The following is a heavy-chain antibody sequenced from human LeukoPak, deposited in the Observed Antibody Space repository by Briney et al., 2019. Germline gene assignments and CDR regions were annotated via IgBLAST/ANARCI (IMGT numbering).Heavy chain of an antibody. CDR3: AKDGESGSYPDY. V-gene: IGHV3-23*01. CDR1: GFTFSSYA. D-gene: IGHD1-26*01. CDR2: ISGSGGST. J-gene: IGHJ4*02. Sequence: PGGSLRPSCTASGFTFSSYAMSWVRQAPGKGLEWVSAISGSGGSTYSADSVKGRFTISRDNSKNTLYLQMNSLGAEDSAVYYCAKDGESGSYPDYWGQGTLVTVSS.